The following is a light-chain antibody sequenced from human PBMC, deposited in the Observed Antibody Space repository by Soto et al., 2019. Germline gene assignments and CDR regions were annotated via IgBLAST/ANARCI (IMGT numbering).Light chain of an antibody. CDR3: QQSNNWPYT. V-gene: IGKV3-15*01. J-gene: IGKJ2*01. CDR1: QSVSNN. CDR2: SAS. Sequence: EIVMTQSPATLSVSPGGRATLSCRASQSVSNNLAWYQQKPGQAPRLLIYSASARVIGVPDRVSGSGSGTEFTLTISSLQSEDFAVYYYQQSNNWPYTFGQGTKLEIK.